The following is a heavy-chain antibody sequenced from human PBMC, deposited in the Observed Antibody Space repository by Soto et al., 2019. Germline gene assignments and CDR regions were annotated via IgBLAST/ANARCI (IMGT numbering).Heavy chain of an antibody. Sequence: QPGGSLRLSCAASGFTFSSYAMSWVRQAPGKGLEWVSAISGSGGSTYYADSVKGRFTISRDNSKNTLYLQMNSLRAEDTAVYYCAKDSVAGPRYYYYYGMDVWGQGTTVTVSS. CDR2: ISGSGGST. D-gene: IGHD6-19*01. J-gene: IGHJ6*02. CDR1: GFTFSSYA. CDR3: AKDSVAGPRYYYYYGMDV. V-gene: IGHV3-23*01.